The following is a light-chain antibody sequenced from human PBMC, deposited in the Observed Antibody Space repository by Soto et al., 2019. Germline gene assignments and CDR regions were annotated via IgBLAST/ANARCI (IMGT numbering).Light chain of an antibody. Sequence: EIVLTQSPGTLSLSPGERATLSCRASQSFRGNYLAWYQQKPGQAPRLLMYGASSRATSIPDRFSGSGSGTDFTLTISRLEPEDIAVYYCQQYGISPRTFGQGTKVDIK. CDR2: GAS. CDR1: QSFRGNY. CDR3: QQYGISPRT. V-gene: IGKV3-20*01. J-gene: IGKJ1*01.